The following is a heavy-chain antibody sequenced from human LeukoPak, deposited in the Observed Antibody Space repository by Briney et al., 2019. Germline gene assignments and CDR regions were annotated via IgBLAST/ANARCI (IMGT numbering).Heavy chain of an antibody. V-gene: IGHV3-48*04. CDR2: ISTAGTTV. D-gene: IGHD1-26*01. CDR3: ARRSGSYYHDAFDI. CDR1: GFTFSGYS. Sequence: GGSLRLSCAASGFTFSGYSLNWVRQAPGKGLEWISYISTAGTTVYYADSVKGRFAISRDNAKNSLYLQMNSLRVEDTAVYYCARRSGSYYHDAFDIWGQGTMVTVSS. J-gene: IGHJ3*02.